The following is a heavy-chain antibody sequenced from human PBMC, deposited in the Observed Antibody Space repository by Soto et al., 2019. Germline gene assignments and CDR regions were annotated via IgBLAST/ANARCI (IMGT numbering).Heavy chain of an antibody. D-gene: IGHD2-15*01. CDR2: FNPSGGGT. J-gene: IGHJ4*02. Sequence: QVQLVQSGAEVKKPGASVKVSCKASGYPFTSYYIHWVRQAPGQGLEWMGRFNPSGGGTSYAQKFQGRVTMTSDTSTSTVYMELSSLRSEDTAVYYCARAASYYFDSWGQGTLVTVSS. V-gene: IGHV1-46*01. CDR1: GYPFTSYY. CDR3: ARAASYYFDS.